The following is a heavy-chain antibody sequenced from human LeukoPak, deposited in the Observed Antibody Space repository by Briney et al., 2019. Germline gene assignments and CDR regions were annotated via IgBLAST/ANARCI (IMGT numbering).Heavy chain of an antibody. J-gene: IGHJ5*02. V-gene: IGHV4-4*08. Sequence: SDTLSLTCAVSAGSICNSYCSWARQPPGKGLEFIGYISTGGDINYSPSLRSRATMSINPSNNQLSLTLTSVTTADTVVYFCVRGPGRGYDLEPWGQGSPVTVSS. CDR3: VRGPGRGYDLEP. CDR1: AGSICNSY. D-gene: IGHD3-22*01. CDR2: ISTGGDI.